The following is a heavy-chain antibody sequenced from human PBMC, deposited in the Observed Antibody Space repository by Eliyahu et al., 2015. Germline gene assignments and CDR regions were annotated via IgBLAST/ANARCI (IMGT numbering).Heavy chain of an antibody. CDR1: GFXFXHYA. CDR3: ARPTTDYDILTGYFAY. Sequence: EVQLVESGGGXVQPGGSLRLSCAASGFXFXHYAMNWXRHAPGKGLEWVXTIIGSGGNTYYADSVKGRFTISRDNSKNTLYLQMDSLRVEDTAVYYCARPTTDYDILTGYFAYWGQGTLVTVSS. J-gene: IGHJ4*02. V-gene: IGHV3-23*04. CDR2: IIGSGGNT. D-gene: IGHD3-9*01.